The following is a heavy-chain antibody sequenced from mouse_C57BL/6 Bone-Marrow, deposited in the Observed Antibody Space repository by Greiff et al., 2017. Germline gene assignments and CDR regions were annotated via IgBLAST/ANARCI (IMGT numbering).Heavy chain of an antibody. CDR1: GYTFTSYW. Sequence: QVQLQQSGAELAKPGASVKLSCTASGYTFTSYWMHWVKQRPGQGLEWIGYINPSSGYTKYNPKFKDKATLTADKSSSTAYMQLSSLTYEDSAVXYCASGGRLRREFAYWGQGTLVTVSA. V-gene: IGHV1-7*01. CDR3: ASGGRLRREFAY. J-gene: IGHJ3*01. CDR2: INPSSGYT. D-gene: IGHD2-4*01.